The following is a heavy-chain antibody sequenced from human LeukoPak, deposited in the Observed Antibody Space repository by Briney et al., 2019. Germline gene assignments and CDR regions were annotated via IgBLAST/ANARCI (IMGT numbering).Heavy chain of an antibody. CDR1: GFTFSSYS. D-gene: IGHD4-17*01. CDR3: AREDYGDPQFDY. Sequence: GGSLRLSCAASGFTFSSYSMNWVRQAPGKGLEWVSAISSSSTYIYYVDSVKGRFTISRDNAKNSVYLQMNSLRAEDTAVYYCAREDYGDPQFDYWGQGTLVTVSS. J-gene: IGHJ4*02. V-gene: IGHV3-21*01. CDR2: ISSSSTYI.